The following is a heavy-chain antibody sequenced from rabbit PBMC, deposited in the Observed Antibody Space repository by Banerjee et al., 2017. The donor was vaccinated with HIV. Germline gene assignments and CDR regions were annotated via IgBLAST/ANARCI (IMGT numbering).Heavy chain of an antibody. J-gene: IGHJ4*01. D-gene: IGHD1-1*01. Sequence: QSLEESGGDLVKPGASLTLTYTASGIDFSSYYMSWVRQAPGKGLEWIGCTWPGSDITYYASWAKGRFTISKTSSTTVTLQMTSLTAADTATYFCARGYVINSGAYTTHFNLWGQGTLVTVS. CDR3: ARGYVINSGAYTTHFNL. CDR1: GIDFSSYY. CDR2: TWPGSDIT. V-gene: IGHV1S40*01.